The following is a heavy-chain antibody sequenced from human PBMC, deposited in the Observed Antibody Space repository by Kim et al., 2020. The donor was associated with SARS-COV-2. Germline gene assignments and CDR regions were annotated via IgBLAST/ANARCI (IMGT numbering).Heavy chain of an antibody. J-gene: IGHJ4*02. D-gene: IGHD3-3*01. CDR3: AKDREYYDFWSGYYTGGGGYFDY. CDR1: GFTFSSYA. Sequence: GGSLRLSCAASGFTFSSYAMSWVRQAPGKGLEWVSAISGSGGSTYYADSVKGRFTISRDNSKNTLYLQMNSLRAEDTAVYYCAKDREYYDFWSGYYTGGGGYFDYWGQGTLVTVSS. CDR2: ISGSGGST. V-gene: IGHV3-23*01.